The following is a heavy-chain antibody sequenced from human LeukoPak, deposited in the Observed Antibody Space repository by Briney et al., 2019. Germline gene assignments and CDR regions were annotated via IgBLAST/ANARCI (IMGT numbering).Heavy chain of an antibody. V-gene: IGHV5-51*01. CDR3: ARQESEMTTPANRYFDS. Sequence: GESLKISCKGSGYNFAHDWIGWVRQMPEKGLEWMGIIYPGDSDTIYSPSFQSQVTISADRSISTAYLQWSSLKASDTAIYYCARQESEMTTPANRYFDSWGQGTLVTVSS. J-gene: IGHJ4*02. D-gene: IGHD5-24*01. CDR2: IYPGDSDT. CDR1: GYNFAHDW.